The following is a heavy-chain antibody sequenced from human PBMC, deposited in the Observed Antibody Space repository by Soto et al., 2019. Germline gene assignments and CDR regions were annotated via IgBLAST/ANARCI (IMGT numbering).Heavy chain of an antibody. CDR2: ISGSGGST. Sequence: GSLRLSCAASGLTVSSYAMSWVRQAPGKGLEWVSAISGSGGSTYYADSVKGRFTISRDNSKNTVYLQMSSLGLEDTAVYYCVKSEGRGSYPHDFWGQGTRVTVSS. D-gene: IGHD3-16*01. CDR1: GLTVSSYA. J-gene: IGHJ4*02. V-gene: IGHV3-23*01. CDR3: VKSEGRGSYPHDF.